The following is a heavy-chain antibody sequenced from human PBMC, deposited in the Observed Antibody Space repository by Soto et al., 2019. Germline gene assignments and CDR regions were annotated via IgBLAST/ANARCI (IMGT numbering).Heavy chain of an antibody. CDR3: GRGRSGEVVVFY. CDR1: GYTFTGYY. CDR2: ISPKSGGT. J-gene: IGHJ4*02. Sequence: QVQLVQSGAEVKESGASVKVSCKASGYTFTGYYIHWVRQAPGQGLEWVGEISPKSGGTRYAEKFQGRVTMTKDTSISTIYMELSNLSPDDTAVYYCGRGRSGEVVVFYWGQGTLVTVHS. D-gene: IGHD3-16*02. V-gene: IGHV1-2*02.